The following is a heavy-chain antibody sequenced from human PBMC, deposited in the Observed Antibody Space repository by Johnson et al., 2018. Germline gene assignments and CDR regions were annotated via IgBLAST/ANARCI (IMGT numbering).Heavy chain of an antibody. J-gene: IGHJ3*02. CDR2: ISARGTEI. CDR1: GFTFSGFA. V-gene: IGHV3-23*04. D-gene: IGHD3-10*01. Sequence: VQLVESGGGLVQPGGSLRLSCAASGFTFSGFAMNWVRQAPGKGLEWVSAISARGTEIYYADSVKGRFTISRGNSENTLYLQLNTLGAEDTAIYYCAKNLEVVLWFEGVGAFDIWGQGTMVTVSS. CDR3: AKNLEVVLWFEGVGAFDI.